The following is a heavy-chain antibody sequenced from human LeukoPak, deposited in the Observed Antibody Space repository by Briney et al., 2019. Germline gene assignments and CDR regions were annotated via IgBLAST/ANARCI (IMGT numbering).Heavy chain of an antibody. CDR1: GFTFSSYS. CDR2: IKQDGSEK. J-gene: IGHJ4*02. V-gene: IGHV3-7*01. CDR3: ARDGLLYSGTSVPIGY. D-gene: IGHD1-7*01. Sequence: PGGSLRLSCAASGFTFSSYSMNWVRQAPGKGLEWVANIKQDGSEKYYVDSVKGRFTISRDNAKNSLYLQMNSLRAEDTAVYYCARDGLLYSGTSVPIGYWGQGTLVTVSS.